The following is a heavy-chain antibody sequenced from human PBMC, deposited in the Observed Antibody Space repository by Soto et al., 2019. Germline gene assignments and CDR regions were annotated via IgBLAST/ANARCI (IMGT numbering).Heavy chain of an antibody. D-gene: IGHD6-13*01. CDR3: ARQDSSSWSSFDY. Sequence: GESLKISCHGSGYDFSNYWIGWVRQMPGNGLEWMGIIYPGDSETKYSPSFEGQVSISADKSINTAYLQWSSLKASDTAIYYCARQDSSSWSSFDYWGQGTLVTVSS. J-gene: IGHJ4*02. CDR2: IYPGDSET. CDR1: GYDFSNYW. V-gene: IGHV5-51*01.